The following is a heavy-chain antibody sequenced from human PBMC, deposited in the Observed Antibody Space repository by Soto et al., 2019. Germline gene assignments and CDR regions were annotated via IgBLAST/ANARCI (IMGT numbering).Heavy chain of an antibody. J-gene: IGHJ5*02. CDR1: GGSISRGGYS. D-gene: IGHD2-2*01. V-gene: IGHV4-30-2*01. Sequence: PSETLSLTCAVSGGSISRGGYSWSWIRQPPGKGLEWIGSIYHSGSTYYNPSLKSRVTISVDRSKNQFSLKLSSVTAADTAVYYCARVPDRWGQGTLVTVSS. CDR2: IYHSGST. CDR3: ARVPDR.